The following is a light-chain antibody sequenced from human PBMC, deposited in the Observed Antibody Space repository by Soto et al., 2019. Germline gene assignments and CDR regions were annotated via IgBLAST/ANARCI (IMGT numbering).Light chain of an antibody. CDR2: GAS. CDR1: QSVSSNN. J-gene: IGKJ3*01. V-gene: IGKV3-20*01. CDR3: QQYGRLPFT. Sequence: QSPCPQKNSPCERATLSCRPSQSVSSNNLAWYHQRPGQAPRVLLYGASTRATGIPERFSGSGSGTDFTLTISSLEPEDFAAYYCQQYGRLPFTFGHETKVDIK.